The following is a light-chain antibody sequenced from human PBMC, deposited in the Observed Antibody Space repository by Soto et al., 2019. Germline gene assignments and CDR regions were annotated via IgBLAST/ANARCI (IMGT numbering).Light chain of an antibody. V-gene: IGKV3-15*01. CDR2: DVS. CDR3: QQYNNWPFS. J-gene: IGKJ5*01. Sequence: EIGMTQSPATLSVSAGERATLSCRAGQGVTTNFAWYQQKSGQSPRLLIYDVSIRATGVPARFSGTGYETDFNLTISGLQSEDSAVYFCQQYNNWPFSFGQGTRLEIK. CDR1: QGVTTN.